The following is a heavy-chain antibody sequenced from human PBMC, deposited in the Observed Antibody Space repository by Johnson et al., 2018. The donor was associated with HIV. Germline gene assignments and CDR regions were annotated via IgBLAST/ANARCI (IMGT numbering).Heavy chain of an antibody. CDR1: GFTFNSYG. D-gene: IGHD2-15*01. Sequence: QVQLVESGGGVVQPGRSLRLSCAASGFTFNSYGMHWVRQAPAKGLEWVSVIYSGGSTYYADSVKGRFTISRDSSKNTLYLQVNSLRAEDTAVYYCARDMCSGGSCYAFDIWGQGTMVTVSS. CDR3: ARDMCSGGSCYAFDI. J-gene: IGHJ3*02. CDR2: IYSGGST. V-gene: IGHV3-NL1*01.